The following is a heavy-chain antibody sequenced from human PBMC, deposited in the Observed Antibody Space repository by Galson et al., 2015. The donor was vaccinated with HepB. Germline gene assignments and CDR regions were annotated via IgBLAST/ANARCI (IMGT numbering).Heavy chain of an antibody. CDR3: AKARCIGAGCYLRYSWIDS. D-gene: IGHD2-2*01. J-gene: IGHJ5*01. V-gene: IGHV3-21*06. Sequence: SLRLSCAASGFTFSAYDMYWVRQAPGKGLEWVSSITTSSSYIYYADSMRGRFTISRDNAKNSLFLQMDSLRAEDTAVYYCAKARCIGAGCYLRYSWIDSWGQGTLVTVSS. CDR2: ITTSSSYI. CDR1: GFTFSAYD.